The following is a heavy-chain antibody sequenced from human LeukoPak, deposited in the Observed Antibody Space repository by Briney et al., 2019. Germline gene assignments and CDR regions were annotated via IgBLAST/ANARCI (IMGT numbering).Heavy chain of an antibody. Sequence: PGGSLRLSCAASGFTFSSYSMNWVRQAPGKGLEWDSSISSTNNIYYADSLKGRVIISRDNAKNSLYLQINSLRAEDTAVYYCARDIIRGLVNHFDAFDIWGQGTVVTVSS. V-gene: IGHV3-21*01. CDR2: ISSTNNI. CDR1: GFTFSSYS. J-gene: IGHJ3*02. D-gene: IGHD3-10*01. CDR3: ARDIIRGLVNHFDAFDI.